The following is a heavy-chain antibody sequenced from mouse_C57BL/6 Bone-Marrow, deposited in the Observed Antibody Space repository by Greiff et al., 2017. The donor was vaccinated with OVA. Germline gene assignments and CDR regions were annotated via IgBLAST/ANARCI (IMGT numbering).Heavy chain of an antibody. CDR2: IYPGDGDT. CDR1: GYAFSSSW. Sequence: QLKESGPELVKPGASVKISCKASGYAFSSSWMNWVKQRPGKGLEWIGRIYPGDGDTNYNGKFKGKATLTADKSSSTAYMQLSSLTSEDSAVYFCAREDDYDWYFDVWGTGTTVTVSS. D-gene: IGHD2-4*01. V-gene: IGHV1-82*01. J-gene: IGHJ1*03. CDR3: AREDDYDWYFDV.